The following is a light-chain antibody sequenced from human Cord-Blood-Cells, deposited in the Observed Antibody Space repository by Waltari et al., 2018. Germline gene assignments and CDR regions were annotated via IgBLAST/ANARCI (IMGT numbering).Light chain of an antibody. CDR3: QQYNNWPRT. V-gene: IGKV3-15*01. CDR1: QSVSSN. CDR2: GAS. J-gene: IGKJ1*01. Sequence: EIVMTQSPATLSVSPGERATLSCRASQSVSSNLAWYQQNPGQAPRLHIYGASTSATGSPARFSGSGSGTEFTLTISSLQSEDFAVYYCQQYNNWPRTFGQGTKVEIK.